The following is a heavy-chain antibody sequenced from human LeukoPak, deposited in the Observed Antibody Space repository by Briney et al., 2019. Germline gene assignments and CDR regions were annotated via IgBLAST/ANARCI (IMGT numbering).Heavy chain of an antibody. CDR1: GFTFSSYG. J-gene: IGHJ4*02. Sequence: PGGSLRLSCAASGFTFSSYGMSWVRQAPGKGLEWMAFIRHDGSKTYYADSVKGRFTISRDNSKNTLYLQMNSLGVEDTAIYYCAKVPYYGLDNYYPLDWGQGTLVTVSS. CDR2: IRHDGSKT. D-gene: IGHD3-10*01. V-gene: IGHV3-30*02. CDR3: AKVPYYGLDNYYPLD.